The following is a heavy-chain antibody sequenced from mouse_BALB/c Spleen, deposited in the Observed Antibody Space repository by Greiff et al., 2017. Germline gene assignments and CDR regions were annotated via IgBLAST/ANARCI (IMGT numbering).Heavy chain of an antibody. CDR2: SRNKANDYTT. Sequence: EVQLVESGGGLVQPGGSLRLSCATSGFTFSDFYMEWVRQPPGKRLEWIAASRNKANDYTTEYSASVKGRFIVSRDTSQIVLYLQMNALRAEGTAMYYCARDANWGYAMDYWGQGTSVTVSS. CDR1: GFTFSDFY. D-gene: IGHD4-1*01. V-gene: IGHV7-1*02. CDR3: ARDANWGYAMDY. J-gene: IGHJ4*01.